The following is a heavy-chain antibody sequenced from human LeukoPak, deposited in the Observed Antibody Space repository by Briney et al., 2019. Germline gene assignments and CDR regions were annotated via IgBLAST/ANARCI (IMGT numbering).Heavy chain of an antibody. D-gene: IGHD6-13*01. V-gene: IGHV4-30-2*01. CDR3: ARSSIAAAGYY. CDR1: GGSISSGGYY. J-gene: IGHJ4*02. Sequence: SETLSLTCTVSGGSISSGGYYWSWIRQPPGKGLEWIGYIYHSGSTYYNPSLKSRVTISVDRSKNQFSLKLSSVTAADTAVYYCARSSIAAAGYYWGQGTLVTVSS. CDR2: IYHSGST.